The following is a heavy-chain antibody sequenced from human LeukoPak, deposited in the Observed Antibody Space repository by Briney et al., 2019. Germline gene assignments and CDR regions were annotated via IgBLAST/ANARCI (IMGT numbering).Heavy chain of an antibody. D-gene: IGHD6-6*01. Sequence: SETLSLTCTVSGGSTSSRPYYWGWVRQPPGKGLEWIGTISYSGTTYYSPSLKSRVTISLDTSKNQFSLKLSSVTAADTAIYYCARDFSSSSTVYYYYYMDVWGKGTTVTVSS. CDR1: GGSTSSRPYY. CDR2: ISYSGTT. CDR3: ARDFSSSSTVYYYYYMDV. J-gene: IGHJ6*03. V-gene: IGHV4-39*07.